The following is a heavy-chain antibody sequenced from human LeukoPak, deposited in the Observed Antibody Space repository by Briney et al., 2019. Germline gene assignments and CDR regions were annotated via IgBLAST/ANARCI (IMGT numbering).Heavy chain of an antibody. CDR3: ARVGTWELQRVFDY. CDR1: GFTFTDYR. D-gene: IGHD1-26*01. J-gene: IGHJ4*02. Sequence: PGGSLRLSCAASGFTFTDYRMTWVRQVPGKGLEWVANIHKAGTESYYVDSVKGRFAISRDNAKNSLYLQLSSLRVDDTAVYYCARVGTWELQRVFDYWGKEPLVTVSS. V-gene: IGHV3-7*01. CDR2: IHKAGTES.